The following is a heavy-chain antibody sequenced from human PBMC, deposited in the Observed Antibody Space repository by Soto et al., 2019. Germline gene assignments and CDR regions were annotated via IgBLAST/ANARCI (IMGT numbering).Heavy chain of an antibody. CDR3: AKVDAYSYRTDH. D-gene: IGHD3-16*02. V-gene: IGHV3-23*01. Sequence: HPXGSLRLSCAASGFTFSNSAMTWVRQALGKGPEWVSSIGRTNNTHYADSVKGRFAISRDNSQNTLYLQMNSLTAEDTAVYFCAKVDAYSYRTDHWGQGTLVTVSS. J-gene: IGHJ4*02. CDR1: GFTFSNSA. CDR2: IGRTNNT.